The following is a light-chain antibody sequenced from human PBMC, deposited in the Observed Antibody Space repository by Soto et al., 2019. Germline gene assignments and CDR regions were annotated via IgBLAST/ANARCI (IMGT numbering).Light chain of an antibody. Sequence: QSVLTQSPSASASLGASVKLTCTLSSGHSSYAIAWHQQQPEKGPRYLMKLNSDGSHSKGDGIPDRFSGSSSGAERYLTISSLQSEDEAEYYCQLWGTGMEVFGGGTKLTVL. CDR2: LNSDGSH. V-gene: IGLV4-69*01. CDR1: SGHSSYA. CDR3: QLWGTGMEV. J-gene: IGLJ2*01.